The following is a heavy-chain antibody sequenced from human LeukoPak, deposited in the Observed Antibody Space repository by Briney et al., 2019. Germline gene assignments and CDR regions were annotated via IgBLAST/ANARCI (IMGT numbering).Heavy chain of an antibody. CDR2: INHRGDT. Sequence: SETLSLTCAVYGGSFSAYYWSWIRQSPGKWLEWIAEINHRGDTNYNPSVKSRVSISVDTSKNQFSLKVTSLTAADTAVYYCARGPTISETGYFDYWGQGTLVTVSS. V-gene: IGHV4-34*01. D-gene: IGHD1-1*01. CDR1: GGSFSAYY. J-gene: IGHJ4*03. CDR3: ARGPTISETGYFDY.